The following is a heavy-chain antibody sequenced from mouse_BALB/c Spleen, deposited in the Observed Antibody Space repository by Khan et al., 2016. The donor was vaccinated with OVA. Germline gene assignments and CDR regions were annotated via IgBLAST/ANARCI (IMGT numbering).Heavy chain of an antibody. D-gene: IGHD2-12*01. Sequence: VQLQQSGPELVRPGASVKISCTASGYSFTGYFMNWVMQSHGKSLEWIGRINPHIGETFYNQRFKDKATLTVDESPSTSHMERRSMASKDSAIYYCTRINHSDFAYWGQGTTLTVSS. J-gene: IGHJ2*01. CDR2: INPHIGET. CDR3: TRINHSDFAY. V-gene: IGHV1-20*02. CDR1: GYSFTGYF.